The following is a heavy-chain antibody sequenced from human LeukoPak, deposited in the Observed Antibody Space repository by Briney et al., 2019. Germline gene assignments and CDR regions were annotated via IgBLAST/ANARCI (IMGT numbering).Heavy chain of an antibody. CDR1: GITFTNAW. V-gene: IGHV3-15*01. J-gene: IGHJ5*02. Sequence: GGSLRLSCAASGITFTNAWLTWVRQAPGKGLEWVGRVKTRGDGGAADYAAPVKGRFTISRDDSTKTLYLQMNSLKTEDTAVYYCTTDRMIYATNWAVSWFDPWGQGTLVTVSS. CDR3: TTDRMIYATNWAVSWFDP. CDR2: VKTRGDGGAA. D-gene: IGHD2-8*01.